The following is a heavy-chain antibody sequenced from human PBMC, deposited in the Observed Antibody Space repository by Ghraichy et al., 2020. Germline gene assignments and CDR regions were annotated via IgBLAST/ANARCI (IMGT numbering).Heavy chain of an antibody. CDR1: GGSISSYY. Sequence: SATLSLTCTVSGGSISSYYWSWIRQPPGKGLEWIGYIYYSGSTNYNPSLKSRVTISVDTSKNQFSLKLSSVTAADTAVYYCARAGGQLEYYYYYGMDVWGQGTTVTVSS. V-gene: IGHV4-59*01. J-gene: IGHJ6*02. D-gene: IGHD2/OR15-2a*01. CDR2: IYYSGST. CDR3: ARAGGQLEYYYYYGMDV.